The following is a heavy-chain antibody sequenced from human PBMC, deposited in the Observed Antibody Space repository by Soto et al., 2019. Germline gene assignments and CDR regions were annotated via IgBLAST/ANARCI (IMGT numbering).Heavy chain of an antibody. V-gene: IGHV4-34*01. CDR1: GGSFSGYY. CDR3: ARESLYSSSWS. Sequence: QVQLQQWGAGLLKPSETLSLTCAVYGGSFSGYYWSWIRQPPGKGLEWIGEINHSGSTNYNPSLKSXXTXSXXTSKNQFSLKLSSVTAADTAVYYCARESLYSSSWSWGQGTLVTVSS. D-gene: IGHD6-13*01. CDR2: INHSGST. J-gene: IGHJ5*02.